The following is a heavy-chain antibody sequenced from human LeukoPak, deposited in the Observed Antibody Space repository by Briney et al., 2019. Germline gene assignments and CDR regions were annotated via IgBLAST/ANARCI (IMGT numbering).Heavy chain of an antibody. D-gene: IGHD6-13*01. J-gene: IGHJ4*02. Sequence: GGSLRLSCAASGFAFSTYGMHWVRQAPGKGLEWVSFIRSDGSNKYYTDSVKGRFTISRDNSQNTLYLQMNSLRPDDTAVYYCAKDLYSSSLWWGQGTLVTVSS. CDR1: GFAFSTYG. CDR3: AKDLYSSSLW. V-gene: IGHV3-30*02. CDR2: IRSDGSNK.